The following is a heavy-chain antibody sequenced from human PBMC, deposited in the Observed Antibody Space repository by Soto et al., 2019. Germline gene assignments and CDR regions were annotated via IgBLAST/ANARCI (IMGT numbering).Heavy chain of an antibody. Sequence: PGESLKISCKVSGYSFTSYWIGCVRQVPGKGLEWMGIIYPGDSDTRYSPSFQGQVTISADKSISTAYLQWSSLKASDTAMYYCARLGGYVDTAMVPDYYYGMDVWGQGTTVTVSS. V-gene: IGHV5-51*01. CDR1: GYSFTSYW. CDR2: IYPGDSDT. J-gene: IGHJ6*02. CDR3: ARLGGYVDTAMVPDYYYGMDV. D-gene: IGHD5-18*01.